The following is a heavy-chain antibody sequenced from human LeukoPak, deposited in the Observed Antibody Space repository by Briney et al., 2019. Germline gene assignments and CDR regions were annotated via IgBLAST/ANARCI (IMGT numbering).Heavy chain of an antibody. J-gene: IGHJ4*02. Sequence: ASVKVSCKASGYIFTVHHVHWMRQAPGQGPEWMGWINPNSGGTKYAQKFQGRVTMTRDMSISTAYLEVSRLKSDDTAVYYCARDPLGGTMFGSAGVAGYYFDNWGQGTLVTVSS. CDR2: INPNSGGT. V-gene: IGHV1-2*02. D-gene: IGHD3-3*01. CDR1: GYIFTVHH. CDR3: ARDPLGGTMFGSAGVAGYYFDN.